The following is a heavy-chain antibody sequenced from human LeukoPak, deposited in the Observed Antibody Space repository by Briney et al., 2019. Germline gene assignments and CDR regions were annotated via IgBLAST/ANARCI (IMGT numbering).Heavy chain of an antibody. CDR3: ARYGDYGGFDY. D-gene: IGHD4-17*01. CDR1: GYTFTSYY. J-gene: IGHJ4*02. Sequence: ASVKVSCKASGYTFTSYYMHWVRQTPGQGLEWMGIINPSGGSTSYAQKFQGRVTMTRGTSTSTVYMELSSLRSEDAAVYYCARYGDYGGFDYWGQGTLVTVSS. CDR2: INPSGGST. V-gene: IGHV1-46*01.